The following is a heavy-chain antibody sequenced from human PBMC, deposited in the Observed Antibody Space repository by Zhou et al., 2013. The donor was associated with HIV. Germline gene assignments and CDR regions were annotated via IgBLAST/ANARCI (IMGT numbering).Heavy chain of an antibody. CDR1: GYTFTGYY. Sequence: QVQLVQSGAEVEKPGASVKVSCKASGYTFTGYYIHWVRQAPGQGLEWMGWINPNSGGTNYAQKFQGWVTMTRDTSISTAYMELSRLRSDDSAMVFCARAAAGTGNDAFDIWGQGTMVTVSS. CDR2: INPNSGGT. D-gene: IGHD6-13*01. J-gene: IGHJ3*02. V-gene: IGHV1-2*04. CDR3: ARAAAGTGNDAFDI.